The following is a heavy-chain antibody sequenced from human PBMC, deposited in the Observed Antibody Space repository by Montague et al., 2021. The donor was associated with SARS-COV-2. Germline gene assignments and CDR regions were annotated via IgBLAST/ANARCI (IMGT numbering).Heavy chain of an antibody. CDR1: GFTFSSYA. V-gene: IGHV3-30*04. CDR3: ARDLTYYYGMDV. Sequence: SLRLSCAASGFTFSSYAMHWVRQAPGKGLEWVAVISYDGSNKYYADSVKGRFTISRDNSKNTLYLQMNSLGAEDTAVYYCARDLTYYYGMDVWGQGTTVTVSS. J-gene: IGHJ6*02. CDR2: ISYDGSNK.